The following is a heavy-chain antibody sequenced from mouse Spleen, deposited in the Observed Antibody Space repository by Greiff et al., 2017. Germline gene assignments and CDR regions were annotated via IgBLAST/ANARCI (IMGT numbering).Heavy chain of an antibody. J-gene: IGHJ2*01. D-gene: IGHD2-1*01. Sequence: EVKLVESGGGLVQPGGSLKLSCAASGFTFSSYTMSWVRQTPEKRLEWVAYISNGGGSTYYPDTVKGRFTISRDNAKNTLYLQMSSLKSEDTAMYYCARHYYGNYLYYFDYWGQGTTLTVSS. CDR3: ARHYYGNYLYYFDY. V-gene: IGHV5-12-2*01. CDR2: ISNGGGST. CDR1: GFTFSSYT.